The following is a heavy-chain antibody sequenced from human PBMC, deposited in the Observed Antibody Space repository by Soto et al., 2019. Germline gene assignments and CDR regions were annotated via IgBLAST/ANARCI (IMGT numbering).Heavy chain of an antibody. CDR2: MNPNSGNT. D-gene: IGHD3-3*01. CDR3: ARGHTYYYDFWGGSKYYYYGMDV. V-gene: IGHV1-8*01. CDR1: GYTFTSYD. J-gene: IGHJ6*02. Sequence: ASVKVSCKASGYTFTSYDINWLRQATGQGLEWMGWMNPNSGNTGYAQKFQGRVTMTRNTSISTAYMELSSLRSEDTAVYYCARGHTYYYDFWGGSKYYYYGMDVWGQGTTVTVSS.